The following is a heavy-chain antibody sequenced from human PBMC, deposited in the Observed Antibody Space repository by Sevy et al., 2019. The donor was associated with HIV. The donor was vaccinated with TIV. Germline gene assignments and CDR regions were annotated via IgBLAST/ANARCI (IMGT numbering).Heavy chain of an antibody. CDR3: ARMTTMPTSDLYGMDV. CDR1: GYTFTDYY. CDR2: INPNDGVT. D-gene: IGHD1-1*01. J-gene: IGHJ6*02. Sequence: ASVKVSCKASGYTFTDYYIHWVRQAPGQGLEWMAWINPNDGVTNYAQRFQGGVTVTRDTSISTAYMELRRLRSDDTAIYYCARMTTMPTSDLYGMDVWGQGTTVTVSS. V-gene: IGHV1-2*02.